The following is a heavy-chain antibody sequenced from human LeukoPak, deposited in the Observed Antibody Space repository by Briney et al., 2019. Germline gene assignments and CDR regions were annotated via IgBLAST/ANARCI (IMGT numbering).Heavy chain of an antibody. Sequence: ETLSLTCTVSGSSISSGYYWGWVRQAPGKGLEWVSSISSSSSYIYYADSVKGRFTISRDNAKNSLYLQMNSLRAEDTAVYYCARASVGDQGDYWGQGTLVTVSS. CDR2: ISSSSSYI. CDR3: ARASVGDQGDY. D-gene: IGHD3-10*01. V-gene: IGHV3-21*01. J-gene: IGHJ4*02. CDR1: GSSISSGYY.